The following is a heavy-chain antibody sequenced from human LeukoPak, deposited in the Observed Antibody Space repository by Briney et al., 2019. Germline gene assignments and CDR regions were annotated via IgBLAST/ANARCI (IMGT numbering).Heavy chain of an antibody. CDR1: GYSISSGFY. V-gene: IGHV4-38-2*01. CDR3: ARRGPYCGGDCSNYFDY. CDR2: IYHSGST. Sequence: PSETLSLTCAVSGYSISSGFYWGWIRQPPGKGLEWIGTIYHSGSTYYKPSLKSRVTISVDTSKNQFSLKLSSVTAADTAVYYCARRGPYCGGDCSNYFDYWGQGTLVTVSS. J-gene: IGHJ4*02. D-gene: IGHD2-21*01.